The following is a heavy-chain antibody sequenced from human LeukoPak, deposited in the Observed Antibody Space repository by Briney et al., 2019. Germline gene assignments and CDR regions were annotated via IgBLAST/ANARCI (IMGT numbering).Heavy chain of an antibody. V-gene: IGHV1-2*02. D-gene: IGHD1-14*01. CDR1: GYTFTGYY. CDR3: ASVTLNYYYYGMDV. CDR2: INPNSGGT. Sequence: ASVKVSCKASGYTFTGYYMHWVRQASGQGLEWMGWINPNSGGTNYAQKFQSRVTMTRDTSISTAYMELSRLRSDDTAVYYCASVTLNYYYYGMDVWGQGTTVTVSS. J-gene: IGHJ6*02.